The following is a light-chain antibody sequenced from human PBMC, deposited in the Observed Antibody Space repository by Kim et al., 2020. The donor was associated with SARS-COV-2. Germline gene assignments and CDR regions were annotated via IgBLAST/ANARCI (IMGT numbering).Light chain of an antibody. Sequence: LHPGERATLSCRASQSVSSSYLAWYQQKPGQAPRLLIYGASSRATGIPDRFSGSGSGTDFTLTISRLEPEDSAVYYCQQYGTSRTFGQGTKVDIK. CDR2: GAS. V-gene: IGKV3-20*01. CDR3: QQYGTSRT. J-gene: IGKJ1*01. CDR1: QSVSSSY.